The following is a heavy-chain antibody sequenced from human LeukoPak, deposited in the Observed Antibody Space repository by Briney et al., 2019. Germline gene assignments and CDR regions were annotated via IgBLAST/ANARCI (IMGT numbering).Heavy chain of an antibody. CDR2: IYYSGST. CDR1: GGSISSGDYY. V-gene: IGHV4-30-4*01. J-gene: IGHJ4*02. D-gene: IGHD6-19*01. Sequence: SETLSLTCTVSGGSISSGDYYWSWIRQPPGKGLEWIGYIYYSGSTNYNPSLKSRVTISVDTSKNQFSLKLSSVTAADTAVYYCASGPYSSGWYFDYWGQGTLVTVSS. CDR3: ASGPYSSGWYFDY.